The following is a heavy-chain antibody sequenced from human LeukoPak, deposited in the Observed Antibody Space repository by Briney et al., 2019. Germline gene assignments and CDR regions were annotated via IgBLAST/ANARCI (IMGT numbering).Heavy chain of an antibody. D-gene: IGHD6-19*01. V-gene: IGHV3-11*01. Sequence: LSLTCTVSGGSISSGGYYWSWIRQAPGKGLEWVSYISSSGSTIYYADSVKGRFTISRDNAKNSLYLQMNSLRAEDTAVYYCARGERYSSGWSGYWGQGTLVTVSS. CDR1: GGSISSGGYY. J-gene: IGHJ4*02. CDR2: ISSSGSTI. CDR3: ARGERYSSGWSGY.